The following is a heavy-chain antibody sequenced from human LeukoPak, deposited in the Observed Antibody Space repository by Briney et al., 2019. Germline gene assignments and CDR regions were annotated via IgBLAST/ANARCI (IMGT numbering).Heavy chain of an antibody. Sequence: AGSLRHSCAASGFTFSSYAMSWVGQAPGQWLDCVSAISGSGGSAYYADSVKGRFTISRDNSKNTLYLQMNSLRAEDTAVYYCAKGSIPREYYYDSSGYYYFDYWGQGTLVTVSS. V-gene: IGHV3-23*01. J-gene: IGHJ4*02. CDR3: AKGSIPREYYYDSSGYYYFDY. D-gene: IGHD3-22*01. CDR1: GFTFSSYA. CDR2: ISGSGGSA.